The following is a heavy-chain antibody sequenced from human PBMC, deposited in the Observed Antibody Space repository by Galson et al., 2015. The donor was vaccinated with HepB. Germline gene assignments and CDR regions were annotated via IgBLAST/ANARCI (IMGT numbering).Heavy chain of an antibody. V-gene: IGHV3-30*03. J-gene: IGHJ3*02. CDR3: AFLGNSGSYLAVFDI. CDR2: ISYDGSNK. CDR1: GFSFSNYA. Sequence: SLRLSCAASGFSFSNYAMGWVRQAPGKGLEWVALISYDGSNKKYVDSVKGRFTISRDNSKNTLYLQMNSLRAEDTAVYYCAFLGNSGSYLAVFDIWGQGTRVTVSS. D-gene: IGHD1-26*01.